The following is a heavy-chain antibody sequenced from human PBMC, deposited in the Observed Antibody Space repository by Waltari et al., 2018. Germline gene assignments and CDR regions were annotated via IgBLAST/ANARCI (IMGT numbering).Heavy chain of an antibody. V-gene: IGHV1-8*01. Sequence: QVQLVQSGAEVKKPGASVKVSCKASGYTFTSYDINWVRQAPGPGLEWMGWMNPNSGNTGYAQKFQGRVTMTRNTSISTAYMELSSLRSEDTAVYYCAADSQYYDFWSGYNGDAFDIWGQGTMVTVSS. D-gene: IGHD3-3*01. CDR1: GYTFTSYD. CDR3: AADSQYYDFWSGYNGDAFDI. CDR2: MNPNSGNT. J-gene: IGHJ3*02.